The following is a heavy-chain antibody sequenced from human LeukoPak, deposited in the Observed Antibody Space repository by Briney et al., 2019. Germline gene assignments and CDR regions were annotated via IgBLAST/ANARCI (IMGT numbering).Heavy chain of an antibody. CDR3: ASEGDCSGGSCYSFDY. D-gene: IGHD2-15*01. CDR2: IYYSGST. J-gene: IGHJ4*02. CDR1: GGSISSGDYY. V-gene: IGHV4-30-4*08. Sequence: PSQTLSLTCTVSGGSISSGDYYWSWIRQPPGKGLEWIGYIYYSGSTYYNPSLKSRVTISVDTSKTQFSLKLSSVTAAATAVYYCASEGDCSGGSCYSFDYWGQGTLVTVSS.